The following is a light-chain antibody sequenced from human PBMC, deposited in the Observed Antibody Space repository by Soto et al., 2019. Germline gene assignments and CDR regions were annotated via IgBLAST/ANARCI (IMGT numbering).Light chain of an antibody. J-gene: IGKJ1*01. CDR3: QQYNKWRT. CDR1: QSVSSN. CDR2: GAS. Sequence: EIVMTQSPATLSVSPGERATLSCRASQSVSSNLAWYQQKPGQAPRLLIYGASTRATGIPARFSGSGSGTEFILTISSLQSEDFAVYYCQQYNKWRTFGQGTKVEIK. V-gene: IGKV3-15*01.